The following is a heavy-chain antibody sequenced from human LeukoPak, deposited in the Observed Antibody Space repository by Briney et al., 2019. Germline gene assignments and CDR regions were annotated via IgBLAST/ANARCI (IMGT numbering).Heavy chain of an antibody. Sequence: GTLSLTCAVSGGSISSSNWWGWVRQAPGKGLEWVSAISGSGDSTYYGDSVKGRFTISRDNSKNTLYLQMNSLRAEDTAVYYCAKTRPLDSSSWSHGDYWGQGTLVTVSS. CDR3: AKTRPLDSSSWSHGDY. V-gene: IGHV3-23*01. CDR2: ISGSGDST. D-gene: IGHD6-13*01. J-gene: IGHJ4*02. CDR1: GGSISSSN.